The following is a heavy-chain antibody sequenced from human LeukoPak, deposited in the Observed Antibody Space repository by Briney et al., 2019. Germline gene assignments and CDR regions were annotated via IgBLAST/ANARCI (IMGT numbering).Heavy chain of an antibody. CDR3: ARGRYSSSWYYYYGVDV. V-gene: IGHV4-34*01. J-gene: IGHJ6*04. Sequence: PSETLSLTCAVYGGSFSGYYWSWIRQPPGKELEWIGEINHSGSTNYNPSLKSRVTISVDTSKNQFSLKLSSVTAADTAVYYCARGRYSSSWYYYYGVDVWGKGTTVTVSS. D-gene: IGHD6-13*01. CDR1: GGSFSGYY. CDR2: INHSGST.